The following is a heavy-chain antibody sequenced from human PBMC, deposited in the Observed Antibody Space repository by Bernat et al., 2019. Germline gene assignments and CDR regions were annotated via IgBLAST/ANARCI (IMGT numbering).Heavy chain of an antibody. Sequence: QLQLQESGPGLVKPSETLSLTCTVSGGSISSSSYYWGWIRQPPEKGLEWIASMYYSGSTYYNPSLKSRVTISVDTSKNQFSLKLSSVTAADTAVYYCARQAYYDFWSGYYGDYYYGMDVWGQGTTVTVSS. CDR1: GGSISSSSYY. D-gene: IGHD3-3*01. V-gene: IGHV4-39*01. J-gene: IGHJ6*02. CDR3: ARQAYYDFWSGYYGDYYYGMDV. CDR2: MYYSGST.